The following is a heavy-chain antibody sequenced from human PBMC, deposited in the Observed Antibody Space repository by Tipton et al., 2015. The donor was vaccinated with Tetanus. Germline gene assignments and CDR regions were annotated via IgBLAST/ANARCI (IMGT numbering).Heavy chain of an antibody. Sequence: LRLSCTVSGGSVRSGDYQWNWIRQPPGKGLEWLAYISYSGSTNSNYALKSRITISRDTSKNQISLKPTSVTAADTAVYYCARANYNFPKKGPFDSWGQGTLVIVS. CDR2: ISYSGST. D-gene: IGHD3-3*01. CDR1: GGSVRSGDYQ. J-gene: IGHJ4*02. CDR3: ARANYNFPKKGPFDS. V-gene: IGHV4-61*08.